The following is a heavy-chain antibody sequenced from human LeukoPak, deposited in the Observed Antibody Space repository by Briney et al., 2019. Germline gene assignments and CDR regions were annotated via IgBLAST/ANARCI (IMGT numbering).Heavy chain of an antibody. J-gene: IGHJ4*02. D-gene: IGHD3/OR15-3a*01. CDR3: ARGRTLDNAFDY. Sequence: ASVKVSCKASGYTFTSYDINWVRRATGQGLEWMGWMNPNSGNTGYAQKFQGRVTMTRNTSISTAYMELSSLRSEDTAVYYCARGRTLDNAFDYWGQGTLVTVSS. CDR2: MNPNSGNT. V-gene: IGHV1-8*01. CDR1: GYTFTSYD.